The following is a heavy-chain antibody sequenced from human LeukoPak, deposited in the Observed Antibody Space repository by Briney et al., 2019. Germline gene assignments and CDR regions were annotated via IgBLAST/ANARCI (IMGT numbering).Heavy chain of an antibody. CDR3: TTGTWIQLWLADY. CDR1: GFTFTNAC. J-gene: IGHJ4*02. Sequence: PGGSLRLSCKGSGFTFTNACMSWVRLAPGKGLEWVGHIKSQTDGCTTDYAAPVKGRFTISRDDSKNTLYLQLNSLKTEDTAVYYCTTGTWIQLWLADYWGQGTLVTVPS. D-gene: IGHD5-18*01. CDR2: IKSQTDGCTT. V-gene: IGHV3-15*01.